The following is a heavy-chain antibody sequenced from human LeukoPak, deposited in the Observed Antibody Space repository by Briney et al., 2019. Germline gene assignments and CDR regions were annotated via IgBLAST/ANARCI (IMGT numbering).Heavy chain of an antibody. J-gene: IGHJ4*02. V-gene: IGHV3-7*01. CDR1: GFTVSSSY. Sequence: GGSLRLSCAASGFTVSSSYMSWVRQAPGKGLEWVANIKEDGSESYHVDSVKGRFTISRDNAKNSLYLQMNSLRVEDTAVYYCAREFPYYYDSSGYSYFDYWGRGTLVTVSS. CDR2: IKEDGSES. CDR3: AREFPYYYDSSGYSYFDY. D-gene: IGHD3-22*01.